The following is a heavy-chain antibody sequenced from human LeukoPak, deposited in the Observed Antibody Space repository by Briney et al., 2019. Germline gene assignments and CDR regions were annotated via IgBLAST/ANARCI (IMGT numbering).Heavy chain of an antibody. J-gene: IGHJ4*02. Sequence: AGGSLRLSCAASGFTFSDYYMSWIRQAPGKGLEWVSYISSSGSTIYYADSVRGRFTISRDNSKNTLYLQMDSLRPEDTAVYYCAKQYGGYFEYWGQGTLVSVSS. CDR2: ISSSGSTI. D-gene: IGHD6-13*01. V-gene: IGHV3-11*04. CDR1: GFTFSDYY. CDR3: AKQYGGYFEY.